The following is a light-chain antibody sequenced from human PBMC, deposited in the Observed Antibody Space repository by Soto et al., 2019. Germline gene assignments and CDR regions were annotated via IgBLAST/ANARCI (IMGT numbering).Light chain of an antibody. CDR2: GNS. V-gene: IGLV1-40*01. Sequence: GAPGQRVTISCTGSSSNIGAGYDVHWYQQLPGTAPKLLIYGNSNRPSGVPDLFSGSKSGTSASLTISGLQAEDEADYYGSSYTSSSTRLFGTGTKVTVL. CDR3: SSYTSSSTRL. J-gene: IGLJ1*01. CDR1: SSNIGAGYD.